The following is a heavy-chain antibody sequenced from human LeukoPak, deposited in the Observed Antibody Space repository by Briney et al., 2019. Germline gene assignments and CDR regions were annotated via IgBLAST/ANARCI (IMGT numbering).Heavy chain of an antibody. Sequence: SETLSLTCTVSGYSISSGYYWGWIRQPPGKGLEWIGEINHSGSTNYNPSLKSRVTISVDTSKNQFSLKLSSVTAADTAVYYCVRGPLSEWELPALFSWGQGTLVTVSS. D-gene: IGHD1-26*01. CDR2: INHSGST. V-gene: IGHV4-38-2*02. CDR1: GYSISSGYY. CDR3: VRGPLSEWELPALFS. J-gene: IGHJ4*02.